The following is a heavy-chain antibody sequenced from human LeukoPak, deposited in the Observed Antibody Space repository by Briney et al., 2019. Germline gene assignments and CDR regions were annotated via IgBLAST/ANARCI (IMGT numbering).Heavy chain of an antibody. D-gene: IGHD2-2*01. CDR1: GGSISSSNW. CDR2: IYHSGST. Sequence: PSETLSLTCAVSGGSISSSNWWSWVRQPPGKELEWIGEIYHSGSTNYNPSLKSRVTISVDKSKNQFSLKLSSVTAADTAVYYCARVSGYCSSTSCPNTWGQGTLVTVSS. J-gene: IGHJ5*02. CDR3: ARVSGYCSSTSCPNT. V-gene: IGHV4-4*02.